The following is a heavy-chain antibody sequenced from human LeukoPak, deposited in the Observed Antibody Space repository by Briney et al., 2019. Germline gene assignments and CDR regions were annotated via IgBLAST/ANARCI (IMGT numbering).Heavy chain of an antibody. Sequence: PGGSLRLSCAASGFTFSSYAIHWVRQAPGKGLEWVALISYDGSNKYYADSVKGRFTISRDNAKNSLYLQMNSLRAEDTAVYYCAREGYSSHQYYYYYYMDVWGKGTTVTVSS. D-gene: IGHD6-13*01. V-gene: IGHV3-30*04. CDR3: AREGYSSHQYYYYYYMDV. CDR1: GFTFSSYA. J-gene: IGHJ6*03. CDR2: ISYDGSNK.